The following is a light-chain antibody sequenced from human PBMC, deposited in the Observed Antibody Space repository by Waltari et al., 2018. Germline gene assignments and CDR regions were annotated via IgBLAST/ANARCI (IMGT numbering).Light chain of an antibody. J-gene: IGKJ1*01. CDR1: QSISSW. CDR2: KAS. CDR3: QQYNSYSET. V-gene: IGKV1-5*03. Sequence: DIQMTQSPSTLSASVGDRVTITCRASQSISSWLAWYQQKPGKAPKLLIYKASSLESGVPSRFSRSGSGTEFPLPIRRLQPDDFSTYYCQQYNSYSETFGQGTKVEIK.